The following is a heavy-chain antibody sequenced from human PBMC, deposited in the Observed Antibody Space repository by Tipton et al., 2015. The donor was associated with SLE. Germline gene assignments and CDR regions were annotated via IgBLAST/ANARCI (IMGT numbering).Heavy chain of an antibody. Sequence: SLRLSCAASRFTFSSYSMNWVRQAPGKGLEWVSSISSGSSYIYYADSVKGRFTISRDNAKNSLYLQMNSLRAEDTAVYYCASPGEVIATQDAFDIWGQGTMVPVSS. CDR3: ASPGEVIATQDAFDI. CDR2: ISSGSSYI. D-gene: IGHD2-21*01. CDR1: RFTFSSYS. J-gene: IGHJ3*02. V-gene: IGHV3-21*01.